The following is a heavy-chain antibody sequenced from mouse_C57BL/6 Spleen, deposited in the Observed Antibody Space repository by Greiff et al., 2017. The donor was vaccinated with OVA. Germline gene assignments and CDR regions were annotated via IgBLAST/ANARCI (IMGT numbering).Heavy chain of an antibody. V-gene: IGHV1-4*01. Sequence: QVQLKESGAELARPGASVKMSCKASGYTFTSYTMHWVKQRPGQGLEWIGYINPSSGYTKYNQKFKDKATLTADKSSSTAYMQLSSLTSEDSAVYYCARSGSPFDYWGQGTTLTVSS. D-gene: IGHD3-1*01. J-gene: IGHJ2*01. CDR3: ARSGSPFDY. CDR1: GYTFTSYT. CDR2: INPSSGYT.